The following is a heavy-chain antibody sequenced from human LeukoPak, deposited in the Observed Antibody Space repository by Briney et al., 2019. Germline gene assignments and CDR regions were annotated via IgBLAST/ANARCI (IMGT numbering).Heavy chain of an antibody. CDR1: GFTFSNYA. Sequence: GGSLRLSCTASGFTFSNYAIHWVRHTGGKGLEWVAVISYDGSDRNYADSVKGRFTVSRDNSRQTMYLQMNSLRTEDTAVYYCARTSVSSSWNYYYYGMDVWGQGTTVTVSS. CDR2: ISYDGSDR. D-gene: IGHD6-13*01. CDR3: ARTSVSSSWNYYYYGMDV. V-gene: IGHV3-30*04. J-gene: IGHJ6*02.